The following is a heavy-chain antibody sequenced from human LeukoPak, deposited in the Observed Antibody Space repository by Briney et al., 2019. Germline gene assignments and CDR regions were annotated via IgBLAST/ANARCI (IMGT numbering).Heavy chain of an antibody. J-gene: IGHJ4*02. CDR1: GYTFTNYA. CDR2: INAGNGNT. CDR3: ARGRVVTAIPGTFDY. Sequence: ASVKVSCKASGYTFTNYAMHWVRQAPGQRLEWMGWINAGNGNTKYSQKFQGRVTFTRDTSANTAYMELSSLRAEDTAVYYCARGRVVTAIPGTFDYWGQGTLVTVSS. D-gene: IGHD2-21*02. V-gene: IGHV1-3*01.